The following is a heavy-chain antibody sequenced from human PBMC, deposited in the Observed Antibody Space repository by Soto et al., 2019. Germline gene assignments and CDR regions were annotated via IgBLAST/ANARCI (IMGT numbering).Heavy chain of an antibody. Sequence: SETLSLTCTVSGGSISSSSYYWGWIRQPPGKGLEWIGSIYYSGSTYYNPSLKSRVTISVDTSKNQFSLKLSSVTAADTAVYYCARIARYCSSTSCPYYYYYGMDVWGQGTTVTSP. V-gene: IGHV4-39*01. D-gene: IGHD2-2*01. CDR1: GGSISSSSYY. CDR3: ARIARYCSSTSCPYYYYYGMDV. J-gene: IGHJ6*02. CDR2: IYYSGST.